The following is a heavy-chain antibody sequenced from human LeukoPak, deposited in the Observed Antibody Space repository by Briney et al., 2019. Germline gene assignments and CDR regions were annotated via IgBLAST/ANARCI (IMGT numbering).Heavy chain of an antibody. CDR1: GYTFTSYG. D-gene: IGHD3-22*01. J-gene: IGHJ4*02. CDR3: ATWPDYYDSSGYYFDY. Sequence: ASVKVSCKASGYTFTSYGISWVRQAPGQGLEWMGWISAYNGNTNYAQKLQGRVTMTTDTSTSTAYMELRSLRSDDTAVYYCATWPDYYDSSGYYFDYWGQGTLVTVFS. CDR2: ISAYNGNT. V-gene: IGHV1-18*01.